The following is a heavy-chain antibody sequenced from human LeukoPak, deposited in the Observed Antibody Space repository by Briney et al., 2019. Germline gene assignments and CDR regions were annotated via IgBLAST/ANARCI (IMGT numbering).Heavy chain of an antibody. D-gene: IGHD1-1*01. Sequence: GGSLRLSCAASGFTFSNVYMSWVRQAPGKGLEWVGRIKSKTEGGTADYAAPVKGRFTISRDDSKNTMYLQMDNLRTENTAVYYCTTYKSYSDAWGQGTLVIVSS. CDR3: TTYKSYSDA. CDR2: IKSKTEGGTA. CDR1: GFTFSNVY. J-gene: IGHJ5*02. V-gene: IGHV3-15*01.